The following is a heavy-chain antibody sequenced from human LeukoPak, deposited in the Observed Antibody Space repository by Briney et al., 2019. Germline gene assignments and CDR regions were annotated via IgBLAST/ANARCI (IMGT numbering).Heavy chain of an antibody. J-gene: IGHJ4*02. V-gene: IGHV3-30*02. Sequence: PGGSLRLSCAASGFTFSSYGMHWVRKAPGKGLEWVAFIRYDGSNKYYADSVKGRFTISRDNSKNTLYLQMNSLRAEDTAVYYCARATRGVGSNFDYWGQGTLVTVSS. D-gene: IGHD1-26*01. CDR1: GFTFSSYG. CDR3: ARATRGVGSNFDY. CDR2: IRYDGSNK.